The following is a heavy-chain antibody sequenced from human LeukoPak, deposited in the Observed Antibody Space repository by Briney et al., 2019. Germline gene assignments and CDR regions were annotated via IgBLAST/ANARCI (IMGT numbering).Heavy chain of an antibody. Sequence: GGSLRLSCAASGFTFNDYYMNWIRQAPGKGLEWVSYISSSGSSIHYADSVKGRFTISRDNAKNSLFLQMNSLRAEDTAFYYCARDALQLTGNYVTRWWFDPWGQGTLVTVSS. CDR3: ARDALQLTGNYVTRWWFDP. J-gene: IGHJ5*02. V-gene: IGHV3-11*04. CDR2: ISSSGSSI. D-gene: IGHD3-9*01. CDR1: GFTFNDYY.